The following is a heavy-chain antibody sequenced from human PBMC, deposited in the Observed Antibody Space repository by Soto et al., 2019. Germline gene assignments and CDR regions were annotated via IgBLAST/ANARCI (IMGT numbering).Heavy chain of an antibody. CDR1: GYSFDTVG. CDR2: ISIEKGDT. D-gene: IGHD2-15*01. V-gene: IGHV1-18*01. CDR3: ARCYCSVGSCFTCWHFDL. J-gene: IGHJ2*01. Sequence: QVQVVQSGAEVKNPGASVKVACKSSGYSFDTVGMSWVRQAPGQGLEWMGWISIEKGDTNSAQKFHDSATMATDPPTSTAYMELRSLTSDDTAVYHCARCYCSVGSCFTCWHFDLWGRGTLVTVSS.